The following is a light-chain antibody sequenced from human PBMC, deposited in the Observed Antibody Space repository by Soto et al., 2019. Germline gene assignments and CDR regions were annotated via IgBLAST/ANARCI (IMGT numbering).Light chain of an antibody. CDR2: DAS. Sequence: EIVLTQSPATLSLSPGERATLSCRASQSVSSYLAWYQQKPGQAPRLLIYDASNRATGIPDRFSGSGSGTDFTLPISSLEPEDFAVYYCQQRSNWPPYTFGQGTKLEIK. CDR3: QQRSNWPPYT. J-gene: IGKJ2*01. V-gene: IGKV3-11*01. CDR1: QSVSSY.